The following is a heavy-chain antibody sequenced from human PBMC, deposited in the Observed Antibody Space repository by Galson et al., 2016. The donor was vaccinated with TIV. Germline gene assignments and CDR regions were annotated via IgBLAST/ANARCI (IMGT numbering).Heavy chain of an antibody. CDR3: ARVASCGGTCYYFDY. V-gene: IGHV3-20*04. CDR1: GFTFDDFD. J-gene: IGHJ4*02. Sequence: SLRLSCAASGFTFDDFDMTWVRQGPGRGLEWVSGVNWNGVGTSYADSVKGRFTISRGSAKNSLYLQMNSPGVEDTALYYCARVASCGGTCYYFDYWGQGTLVAVSS. CDR2: VNWNGVGT. D-gene: IGHD2-21*01.